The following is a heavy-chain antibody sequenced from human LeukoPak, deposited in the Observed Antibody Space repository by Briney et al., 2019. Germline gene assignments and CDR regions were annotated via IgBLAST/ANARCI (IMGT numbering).Heavy chain of an antibody. V-gene: IGHV4-31*03. D-gene: IGHD5-12*01. CDR1: GGSISSGGYY. CDR2: IYYSGST. J-gene: IGHJ4*02. Sequence: PSQTLSLTCTVSGGSISSGGYYWGWLRQHPGKGLEWIGYIYYSGSTYYNPSLKSRVTISVDTSKNQFSLKLSSVTAADTAVYYCARDPLGLRPDYWGQGTLVTVSS. CDR3: ARDPLGLRPDY.